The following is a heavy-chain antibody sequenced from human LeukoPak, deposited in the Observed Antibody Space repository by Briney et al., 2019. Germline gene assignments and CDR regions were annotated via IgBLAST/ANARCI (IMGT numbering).Heavy chain of an antibody. CDR2: ISAYNGNT. D-gene: IGHD2-2*01. Sequence: GASVKVSCKASGYTFTSYGISWVRQAPGQGLEWMGWISAYNGNTNYAQKLQGRVTMTTDTSTSTAYMELRSLRSDDTAVYYCARWGYCSSTSCHQAQLSSGWYGYYYYMDVWGKGTTVTISS. CDR3: ARWGYCSSTSCHQAQLSSGWYGYYYYMDV. V-gene: IGHV1-18*01. J-gene: IGHJ6*03. CDR1: GYTFTSYG.